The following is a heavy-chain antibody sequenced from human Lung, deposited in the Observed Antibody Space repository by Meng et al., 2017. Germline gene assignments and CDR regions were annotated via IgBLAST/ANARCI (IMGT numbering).Heavy chain of an antibody. CDR2: LGAHDGDT. V-gene: IGHV1-18*01. CDR1: DYTFTGYG. D-gene: IGHD3-10*01. J-gene: IGHJ4*02. Sequence: QVQPGQAGTEGKKPGEAVKVSGKASDYTFTGYGVSWVRQAPGQGLEWMAWLGAHDGDTSHAPKFQGRVTVSADRPTATAYMELRSLRSDDTAVYYCARGTPGRSYSDYWGQGTLVTVSS. CDR3: ARGTPGRSYSDY.